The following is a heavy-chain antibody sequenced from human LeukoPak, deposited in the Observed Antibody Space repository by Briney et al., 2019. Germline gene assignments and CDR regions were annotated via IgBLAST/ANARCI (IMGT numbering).Heavy chain of an antibody. CDR2: IRYDGSNK. CDR3: ARGGKIALAGTRSSQYFQH. D-gene: IGHD6-19*01. Sequence: PGGSLRLSCAASGFTFSSYGMHWVRQAPGKGLEWEAFIRYDGSNKYYADSVKGRFTISRDNSKNTLYLQMNSLRPEDTAVYYCARGGKIALAGTRSSQYFQHWGQGTLVTVSS. CDR1: GFTFSSYG. J-gene: IGHJ1*01. V-gene: IGHV3-30*02.